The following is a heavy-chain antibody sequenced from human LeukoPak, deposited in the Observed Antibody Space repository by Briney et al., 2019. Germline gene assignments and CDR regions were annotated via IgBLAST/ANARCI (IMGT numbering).Heavy chain of an antibody. CDR1: EFAFSTYN. D-gene: IGHD2-15*01. V-gene: IGHV3-48*02. CDR2: ISTGSSTT. Sequence: GGSLRLSWAASEFAFSTYNMNWVRQAPGKGLEWVSYISTGSSTTYYADSVKGRFTISRDNVENSLYLQMNSLRDEDTAVYYCARGSSSYCSGGSCRLLGYWGQGTLVTFSS. J-gene: IGHJ4*02. CDR3: ARGSSSYCSGGSCRLLGY.